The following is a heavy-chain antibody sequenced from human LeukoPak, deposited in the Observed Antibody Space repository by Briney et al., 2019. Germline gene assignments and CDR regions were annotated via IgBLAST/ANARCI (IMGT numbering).Heavy chain of an antibody. CDR3: ARSRQASGLFNS. D-gene: IGHD3-10*01. CDR2: IYDRGPA. CDR1: GYAVTSGGFS. J-gene: IGHJ5*01. Sequence: PSQTLSLTCTVSGYAVTSGGFSWNWIRQPPGKGLEWIGCIYDRGPAYYNPSLKSRFTISVDRPKNQFFLNVTSLTAADTAVYYCARSRQASGLFNSWGQGTLVVVSS. V-gene: IGHV4-30-2*01.